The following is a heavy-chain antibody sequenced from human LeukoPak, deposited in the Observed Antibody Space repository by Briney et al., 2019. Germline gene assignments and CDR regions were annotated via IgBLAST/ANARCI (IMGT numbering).Heavy chain of an antibody. J-gene: IGHJ4*02. V-gene: IGHV3-74*01. CDR2: INSDGSST. CDR1: GFTFSTYW. Sequence: GGSLRLSCAASGFTFSTYWMHWVRQAPGKGLVWVSRINSDGSSTTYADFLKGRFTISADKSISTAYLQWSSLKASDTAMYYCARPGIAAPWGQGTLVTVSS. CDR3: ARPGIAAP. D-gene: IGHD6-13*01.